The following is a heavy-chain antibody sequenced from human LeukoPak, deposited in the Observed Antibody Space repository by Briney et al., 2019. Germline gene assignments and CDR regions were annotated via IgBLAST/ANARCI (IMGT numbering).Heavy chain of an antibody. CDR3: ARVSVTMVRGVPPPYWYFDL. V-gene: IGHV4-59*01. J-gene: IGHJ2*01. Sequence: SETLSLTCTVSGGSISSYYWSWIRQPPGKGLEWIGYIYYRGSTNYNPSLKSRVTISVDTSKNQFSLKLSSVTAADTAVYYCARVSVTMVRGVPPPYWYFDLWGRGTLVTVSS. CDR1: GGSISSYY. D-gene: IGHD3-10*01. CDR2: IYYRGST.